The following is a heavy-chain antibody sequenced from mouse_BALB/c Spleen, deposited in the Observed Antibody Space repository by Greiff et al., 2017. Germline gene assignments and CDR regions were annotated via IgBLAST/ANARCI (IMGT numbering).Heavy chain of an antibody. D-gene: IGHD2-2*01. CDR3: ARERGYGYDVDYFDY. CDR2: INSNGGST. CDR1: GFTFSSYG. J-gene: IGHJ2*01. Sequence: EVKVVESGGCLVQPGGSLKLSCAASGFTFSSYGMSWVRQTPDKRLELVATINSNGGSTYYPDSVKGRFTISRDNAKNTLYLQMSSLKSEDTAMYYCARERGYGYDVDYFDYWGQGTTLTVSS. V-gene: IGHV5-6-3*01.